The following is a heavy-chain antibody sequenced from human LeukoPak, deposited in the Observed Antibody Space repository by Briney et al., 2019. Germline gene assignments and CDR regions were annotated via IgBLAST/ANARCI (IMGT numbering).Heavy chain of an antibody. CDR1: GGSISSSSYY. CDR2: ISYSGST. V-gene: IGHV4-39*07. Sequence: SETLSLTCTVSGGSISSSSYYWGWIRQPPGKGLEWIGSISYSGSTYYNPSLKSRVTISVDTSKNQFSLKLSSVTAADTAVYYCARGYTVESFDYWGQGTLVTVSS. D-gene: IGHD4-23*01. CDR3: ARGYTVESFDY. J-gene: IGHJ4*02.